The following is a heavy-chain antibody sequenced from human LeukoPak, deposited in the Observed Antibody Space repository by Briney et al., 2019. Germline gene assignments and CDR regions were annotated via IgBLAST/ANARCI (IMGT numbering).Heavy chain of an antibody. Sequence: SETLSLTCTVSGXSISSSSHFWGWIRQPPGKGLEWIGNIYYSGSTYYNPSLKSRVTISVDTSKNQFSLKLSSVTAADTAVYYCARVGVPYFDYWGQGTLVTVSS. CDR3: ARVGVPYFDY. CDR2: IYYSGST. CDR1: GXSISSSSHF. V-gene: IGHV4-39*01. J-gene: IGHJ4*02.